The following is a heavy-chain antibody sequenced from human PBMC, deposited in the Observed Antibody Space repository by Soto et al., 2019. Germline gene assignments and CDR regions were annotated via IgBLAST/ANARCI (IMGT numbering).Heavy chain of an antibody. J-gene: IGHJ4*02. CDR3: ARPVEIATISRSYLFY. V-gene: IGHV1-69*13. D-gene: IGHD2-21*01. CDR2: ILPIFGTA. Sequence: SVNGSCKSSGGSFTSYSINWVREAPGPGLECMGGILPIFGTANYAQKFQGRVTITADESTSTAYMELSSLRSEDTAVYYCARPVEIATISRSYLFYWGQGTPVTVSS. CDR1: GGSFTSYS.